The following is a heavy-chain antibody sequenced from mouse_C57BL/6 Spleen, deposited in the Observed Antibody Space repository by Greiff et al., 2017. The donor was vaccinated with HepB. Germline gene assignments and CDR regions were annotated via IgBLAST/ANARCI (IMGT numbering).Heavy chain of an antibody. V-gene: IGHV1-62-2*01. J-gene: IGHJ4*01. CDR3: ARHGRDYYGSSAYYAMDY. CDR2: FYPGSGSI. D-gene: IGHD1-1*01. CDR1: GYTFTEYT. Sequence: VMLVESGAELVKPGASVKLSCKASGYTFTEYTIHWVKQRSGQGLEWIGWFYPGSGSIKYNEKFKDKATLTADKSSSTVYMELSRLTSEDSAVYFCARHGRDYYGSSAYYAMDYWGQGTSVTVSS.